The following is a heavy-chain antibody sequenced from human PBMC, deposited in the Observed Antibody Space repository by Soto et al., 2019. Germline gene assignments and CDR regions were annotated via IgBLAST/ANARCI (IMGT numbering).Heavy chain of an antibody. D-gene: IGHD3-10*01. J-gene: IGHJ6*02. Sequence: GGSLRLSCAASGFTFSDHYMDWVRQAPGKGLEWVGRTRNKANSYTTEYAASVKGRFTISRDDSKNSLYLQMNSLKPEDTAVYYCAREELLWFGETNYGMDVWGQGTTVTVSS. V-gene: IGHV3-72*01. CDR3: AREELLWFGETNYGMDV. CDR1: GFTFSDHY. CDR2: TRNKANSYTT.